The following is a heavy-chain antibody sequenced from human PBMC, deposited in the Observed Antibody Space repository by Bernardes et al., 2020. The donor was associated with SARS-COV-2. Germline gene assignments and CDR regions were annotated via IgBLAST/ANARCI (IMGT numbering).Heavy chain of an antibody. CDR1: GYTFTTSG. CDR2: ISTVDGHT. J-gene: IGHJ4*02. V-gene: IGHV1-18*04. D-gene: IGHD1-26*01. CDR3: ARDRNQWDLTYCDY. Sequence: ASVKVSCKASGYTFTTSGLSWVRQVPGQGLEWMGWISTVDGHTNYAQKFHDRVTMTTDTSTSTAYMALESLTSDDTAMYYCARDRNQWDLTYCDYWGQGTLVTVSS.